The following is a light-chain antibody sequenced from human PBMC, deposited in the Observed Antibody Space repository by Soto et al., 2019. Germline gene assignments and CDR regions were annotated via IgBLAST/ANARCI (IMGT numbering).Light chain of an antibody. CDR3: QQYNGYSRT. V-gene: IGKV2-30*02. J-gene: IGKJ1*01. CDR2: RVS. CDR1: QGLVHSDGNTY. Sequence: DVVMTQPPLSLPVTLGQPASISCRPSQGLVHSDGNTYLNWFQQRPGQSPRRLIYRVSNRDSGVPSRFSGSGSGTEFTLTIRSLQPDDFATYYCQQYNGYSRTFGQGTKVDI.